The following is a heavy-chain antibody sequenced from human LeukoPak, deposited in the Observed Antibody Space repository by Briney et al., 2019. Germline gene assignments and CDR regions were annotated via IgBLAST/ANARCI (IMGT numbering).Heavy chain of an antibody. CDR1: GGSFSGYY. CDR2: INHSGTT. Sequence: SETLSLTCAVYGGSFSGYYWSWIRQPPGKGLEWIGEINHSGTTNYNPSLKSRVTISIDTSKNHFSLRLSSVTAADTAVYYCARRMITFGGVVVIPNAFDYWGQGTLVTASS. J-gene: IGHJ4*02. V-gene: IGHV4-34*01. D-gene: IGHD3-16*02. CDR3: ARRMITFGGVVVIPNAFDY.